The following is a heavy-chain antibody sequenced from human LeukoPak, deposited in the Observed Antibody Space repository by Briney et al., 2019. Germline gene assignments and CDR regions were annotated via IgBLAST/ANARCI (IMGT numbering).Heavy chain of an antibody. CDR3: ARGFKSARSGYYSDT. V-gene: IGHV1-8*01. CDR2: MNPNSGNT. D-gene: IGHD3-22*01. Sequence: ASVKVSCKASGHTFTSYDINWVRQATGQGLEWMGWMNPNSGNTGYAQKFQGRVTMTRNTSITTAYMELSSLRSEDTALYYCARGFKSARSGYYSDTWGQGTLVTVSS. J-gene: IGHJ4*02. CDR1: GHTFTSYD.